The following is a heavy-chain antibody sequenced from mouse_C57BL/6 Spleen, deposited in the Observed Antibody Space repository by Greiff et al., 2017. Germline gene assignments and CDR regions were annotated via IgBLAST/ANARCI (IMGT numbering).Heavy chain of an antibody. Sequence: EVKLVESGGGLVKPGGSLKLSCAASGFTFSDYGMHWVRQAPEKGLEWVAYISSGSSTIYYADTVKGRFTISRDNAKNTLFLQMTSLRSEDTAMYYCASGIYYGSRYFDVWGTGTTVTVSS. CDR1: GFTFSDYG. CDR3: ASGIYYGSRYFDV. D-gene: IGHD1-1*01. V-gene: IGHV5-17*01. J-gene: IGHJ1*03. CDR2: ISSGSSTI.